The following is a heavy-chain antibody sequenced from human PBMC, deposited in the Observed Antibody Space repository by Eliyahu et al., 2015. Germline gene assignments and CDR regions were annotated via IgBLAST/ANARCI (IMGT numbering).Heavy chain of an antibody. CDR1: GASITSGPYX. CDR3: ARAPGTGGYFDF. CDR2: IYSSGIT. J-gene: IGHJ4*02. Sequence: QVQLQESGPGLVKPSQTLSLTCSVSGASITSGPYXWSWVRQHPDRGLERIGYIYSSGITNYNPSLRSRVSISMDTSENQFSLKLSSVTAADTAVYYCARAPGTGGYFDFWGQGTLVTVSS. D-gene: IGHD1-7*01. V-gene: IGHV4-31*03.